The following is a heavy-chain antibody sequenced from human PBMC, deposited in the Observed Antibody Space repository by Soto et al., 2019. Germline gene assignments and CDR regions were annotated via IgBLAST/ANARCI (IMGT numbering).Heavy chain of an antibody. CDR3: ASRLQGITIFGTFNWFDP. CDR1: GYSFTSYW. D-gene: IGHD3-3*01. V-gene: IGHV5-51*01. J-gene: IGHJ5*02. Sequence: GESLKISCKGSGYSFTSYWIGWVRQMPGKGLEWMGIIYPGDSDTRYSPSFQGQVTISADKSISTAYLQWSSLKASDTAMYYCASRLQGITIFGTFNWFDPWGPGTLVTVSS. CDR2: IYPGDSDT.